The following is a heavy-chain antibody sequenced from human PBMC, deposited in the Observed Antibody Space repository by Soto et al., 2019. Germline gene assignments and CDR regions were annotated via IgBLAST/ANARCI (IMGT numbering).Heavy chain of an antibody. CDR3: ARPYSSGWYGDLDY. CDR2: ISYDGSNK. J-gene: IGHJ4*02. V-gene: IGHV3-30-3*01. Sequence: PGGSLRLSCTASGSTFSSYAMHWVRQAPGKGLEWVAVISYDGSNKYYADSVKGRFTISRDNSKNTMYLQMNSLRVEDTAVYYCARPYSSGWYGDLDYWGQGTLVTVSS. D-gene: IGHD6-19*01. CDR1: GSTFSSYA.